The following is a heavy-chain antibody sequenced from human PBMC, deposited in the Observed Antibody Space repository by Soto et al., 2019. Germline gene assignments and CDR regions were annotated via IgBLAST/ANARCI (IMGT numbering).Heavy chain of an antibody. Sequence: TLSLTCTVSGGSITNYYWSWIRQPPGKRLEYIGYMYYSGNTYYNPSLKSRVTISGDASMNQFSLKLTSVTAADTAVYYCGKVLVGATGHTDSDSWGPGTLVTVS. D-gene: IGHD2-15*01. J-gene: IGHJ4*02. CDR3: GKVLVGATGHTDSDS. V-gene: IGHV4-59*12. CDR1: GGSITNYY. CDR2: MYYSGNT.